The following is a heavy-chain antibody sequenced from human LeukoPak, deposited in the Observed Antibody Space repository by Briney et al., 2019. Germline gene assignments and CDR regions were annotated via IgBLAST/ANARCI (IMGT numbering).Heavy chain of an antibody. CDR3: ASPYCSGGTCYAHDAFDI. J-gene: IGHJ3*02. Sequence: ASVKVSCKASGGTFSSYTISWVRQAPGQGLEWMGWISVYNGNTNYAQKLQGRVTMTTDTSTSTAYMELRSLRSDDTAVYYCASPYCSGGTCYAHDAFDIWGQGTMVTVSS. D-gene: IGHD2-15*01. V-gene: IGHV1-18*01. CDR2: ISVYNGNT. CDR1: GGTFSSYT.